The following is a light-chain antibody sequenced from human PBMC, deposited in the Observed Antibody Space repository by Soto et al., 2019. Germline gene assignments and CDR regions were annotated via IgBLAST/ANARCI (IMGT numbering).Light chain of an antibody. V-gene: IGKV3-20*01. CDR2: GAS. CDR3: QQYGNSRT. CDR1: QSVGSNY. J-gene: IGKJ1*01. Sequence: EIVLTQSPGTPSLSPGGSATLSCRASQSVGSNYLAWYQQKPGQAPRLLIYGASSRATGIPDRFSGSGSGTDFTLTISRLEPEDFAVYYCQQYGNSRTFGQGTKVDIK.